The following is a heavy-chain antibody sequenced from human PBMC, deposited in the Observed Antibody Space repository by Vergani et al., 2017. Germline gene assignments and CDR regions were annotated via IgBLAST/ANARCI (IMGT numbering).Heavy chain of an antibody. Sequence: QVQLVQSGAEVKKPGSSVKVSCKASGGTFSSYTISWVRQAPGQGLEWMGRIIPILGTANYAQKFQGRVTITADESTSTAYMELSSLRSEDTAVYYCAREGYCSSTSCSHYYYYYMDVWGKGP. D-gene: IGHD2-2*01. J-gene: IGHJ6*03. CDR1: GGTFSSYT. V-gene: IGHV1-69*11. CDR2: IIPILGTA. CDR3: AREGYCSSTSCSHYYYYYMDV.